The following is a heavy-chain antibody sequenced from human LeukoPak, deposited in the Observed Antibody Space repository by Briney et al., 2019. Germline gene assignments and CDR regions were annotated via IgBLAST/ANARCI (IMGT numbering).Heavy chain of an antibody. J-gene: IGHJ4*02. CDR3: ARGPSGYHNT. CDR2: ITGNGGST. Sequence: GGSLRLSCAASGITFSSYAMHWVRQAPGKGLEYVSAITGNGGSTYYANSVKGRFTISRDNSKNTLYLQMNSLRAEDTAVYYCARGPSGYHNTGGQGTLVTVSS. D-gene: IGHD5-12*01. CDR1: GITFSSYA. V-gene: IGHV3-64*01.